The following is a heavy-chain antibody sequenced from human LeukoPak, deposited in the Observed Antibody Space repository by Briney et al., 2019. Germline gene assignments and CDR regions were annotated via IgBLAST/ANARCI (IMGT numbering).Heavy chain of an antibody. CDR2: INHSGST. CDR1: GGSFSGYY. CDR3: ATGYCSSTPMDCYYYYGMDV. V-gene: IGHV4-34*01. J-gene: IGHJ6*02. D-gene: IGHD2-2*01. Sequence: SETLSLTCAVYGGSFSGYYWSWIRQPPGKGLEWIGEINHSGSTNYNPSLKSRVTISVDTSKNQFSLKPSSVTAADTAVYYCATGYCSSTPMDCYYYYGMDVWGQGTTVTVSS.